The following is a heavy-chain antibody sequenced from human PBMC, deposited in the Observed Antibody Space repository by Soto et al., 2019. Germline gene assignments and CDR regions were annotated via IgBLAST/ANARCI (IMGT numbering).Heavy chain of an antibody. V-gene: IGHV1-8*01. CDR1: GYTFTSYD. CDR3: ARAYFGYYGSGSYMFYGMDV. Sequence: GASVKVSCKASGYTFTSYDINWVRQATGQGLEWMGWMNPNSGNTGYAQKFQGRVTMTRNTSISTAYMELSSLRSEDTAVYYCARAYFGYYGSGSYMFYGMDVWGQGTTVTVSS. J-gene: IGHJ6*02. D-gene: IGHD3-10*01. CDR2: MNPNSGNT.